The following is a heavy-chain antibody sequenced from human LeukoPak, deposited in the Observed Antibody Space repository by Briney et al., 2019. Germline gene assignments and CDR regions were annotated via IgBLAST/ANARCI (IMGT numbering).Heavy chain of an antibody. CDR1: GFTFSSYE. CDR2: ISSSGSTI. CDR3: ARDHLRVTMVRGDV. J-gene: IGHJ6*04. Sequence: GGSLRLSCAASGFTFSSYEMNWVRQAPGKGLEWVSYISSSGSTIYYADSVKGRFTISRDNAKNSLYLQMNSLRAEDTAVYYCARDHLRVTMVRGDVWGKGTTVTISS. D-gene: IGHD3-10*01. V-gene: IGHV3-48*03.